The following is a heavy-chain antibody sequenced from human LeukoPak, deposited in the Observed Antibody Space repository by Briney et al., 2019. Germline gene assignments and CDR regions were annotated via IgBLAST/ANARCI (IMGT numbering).Heavy chain of an antibody. D-gene: IGHD2-2*01. J-gene: IGHJ5*02. V-gene: IGHV7-4-1*02. Sequence: ASVKVSCKASGYTFTNYAMNWVRQAPGQGLEWMGWINTDTGNPTYAQGFTRRLVFSLDTSASTAYLQISSLKAEDAAVYYCARTLFGDQYQLLHNWFDPWGQGTLVTVSS. CDR2: INTDTGNP. CDR1: GYTFTNYA. CDR3: ARTLFGDQYQLLHNWFDP.